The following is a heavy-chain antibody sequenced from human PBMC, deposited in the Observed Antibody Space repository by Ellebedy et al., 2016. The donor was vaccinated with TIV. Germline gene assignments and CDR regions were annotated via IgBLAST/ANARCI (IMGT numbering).Heavy chain of an antibody. Sequence: GESLRLSCAASGFSFRSYSMNWVRQAPGKGLEWVSYISGSSISTYYADSVKGRFTISRDNAKNSLYLQMNSLRAEDTAVYYCARDMAWGNERINDPFDMWGQGTMVTVSS. V-gene: IGHV3-48*04. D-gene: IGHD7-27*01. CDR1: GFSFRSYS. CDR3: ARDMAWGNERINDPFDM. J-gene: IGHJ3*02. CDR2: ISGSSIST.